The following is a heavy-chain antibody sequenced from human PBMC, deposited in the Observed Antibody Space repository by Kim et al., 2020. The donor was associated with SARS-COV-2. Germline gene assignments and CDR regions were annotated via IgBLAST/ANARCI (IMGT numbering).Heavy chain of an antibody. V-gene: IGHV3-30*02. CDR3: AKDALVYGDYLYYFDY. Sequence: SGKGRITSSRDNSKNTLYLQMNSLRAEDTAVYYCAKDALVYGDYLYYFDYWGQGTLVTVSS. D-gene: IGHD4-17*01. J-gene: IGHJ4*02.